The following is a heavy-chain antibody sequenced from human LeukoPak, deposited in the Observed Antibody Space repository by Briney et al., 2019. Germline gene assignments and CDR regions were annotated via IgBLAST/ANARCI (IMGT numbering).Heavy chain of an antibody. CDR2: IIPILGTA. J-gene: IGHJ3*02. Sequence: SVKVSCKASGGTFSSYAISWVRQAPGQGLEWMGGIIPILGTANYAQKFQGRVTITADESTSTAYMELSSLRSEDTAVYYCASWPQWLALDAFDIWGQGTMVTVSS. D-gene: IGHD6-19*01. V-gene: IGHV1-69*13. CDR3: ASWPQWLALDAFDI. CDR1: GGTFSSYA.